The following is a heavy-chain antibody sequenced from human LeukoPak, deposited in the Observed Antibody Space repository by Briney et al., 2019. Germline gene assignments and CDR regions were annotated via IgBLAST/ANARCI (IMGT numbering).Heavy chain of an antibody. CDR2: INHSGST. Sequence: SETLSLTCAVYGGSFSGYYWSWLRQPPGKGLEWIGEINHSGSTNYNPSLKSRVTISVDTSKNQFSLKLSSVTAADTAVYCCAGRNGYPGDGIYYFDYWGQGTLVTVSS. V-gene: IGHV4-34*01. J-gene: IGHJ4*02. D-gene: IGHD3-22*01. CDR1: GGSFSGYY. CDR3: AGRNGYPGDGIYYFDY.